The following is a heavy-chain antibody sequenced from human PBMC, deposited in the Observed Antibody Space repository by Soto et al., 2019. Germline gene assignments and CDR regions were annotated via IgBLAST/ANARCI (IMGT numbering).Heavy chain of an antibody. Sequence: GASVKVSCKASGYTFTSYGISWVRQAPGQGLEWMGWISAYNGNTNYAQKLQGRVTMTTDTSTSTAYMELRSLRSDDTAVYYCAREILQGQLLGPGDAFDIWGQGTMVTVSS. D-gene: IGHD1-1*01. CDR2: ISAYNGNT. CDR3: AREILQGQLLGPGDAFDI. CDR1: GYTFTSYG. V-gene: IGHV1-18*01. J-gene: IGHJ3*02.